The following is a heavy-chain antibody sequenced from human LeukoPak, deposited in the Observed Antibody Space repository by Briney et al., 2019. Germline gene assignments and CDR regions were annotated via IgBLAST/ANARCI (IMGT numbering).Heavy chain of an antibody. D-gene: IGHD2-2*01. J-gene: IGHJ6*03. V-gene: IGHV3-66*02. CDR2: SYSGGST. Sequence: GGSLRLSXAASGFTVSSNYMSWVCQAPGKGLEWVSVSYSGGSTYYADSVKCRFTISRDNSKNTLYLQMNSLRAEDTAVYYCARDRPSYCSSTSSYPYYYYYYMDVWGKGTTVTVSS. CDR3: ARDRPSYCSSTSSYPYYYYYYMDV. CDR1: GFTVSSNY.